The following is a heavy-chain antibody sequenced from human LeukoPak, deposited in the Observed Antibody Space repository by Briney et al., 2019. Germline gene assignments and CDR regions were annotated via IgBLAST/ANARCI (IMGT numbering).Heavy chain of an antibody. D-gene: IGHD1-1*01. J-gene: IGHJ6*03. CDR1: GYTFTGYG. CDR2: ISAYNGNT. CDR3: ARDKQLDWAHYYYYYMDV. V-gene: IGHV1-18*01. Sequence: GASVKVSCKASGYTFTGYGISWVRQAPGQGLEWMGWISAYNGNTNYAQKLQGRVTMTTDTSTSTAYMELSRLRSDDTAVYYCARDKQLDWAHYYYYYMDVWGKGTTVTVSS.